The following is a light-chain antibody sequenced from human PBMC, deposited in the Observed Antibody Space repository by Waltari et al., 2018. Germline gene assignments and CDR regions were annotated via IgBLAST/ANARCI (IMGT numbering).Light chain of an antibody. CDR3: KSFTTRATYV. J-gene: IGLJ1*01. CDR1: SSAIGSYDH. V-gene: IGLV2-14*03. Sequence: QSALTQPASVSGSLGQSITISCTGSSSAIGSYDHVSWYQQHPGKAPKVIIFDVNYRPSGVSNRFSGSKSGITASLTISGLQAEDEADYFCKSFTTRATYVFGSGTRVTV. CDR2: DVN.